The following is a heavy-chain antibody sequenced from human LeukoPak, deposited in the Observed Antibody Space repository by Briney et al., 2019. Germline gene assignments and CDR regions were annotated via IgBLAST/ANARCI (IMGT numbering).Heavy chain of an antibody. CDR1: RFTYSDYR. J-gene: IGHJ4*02. CDR3: ARDPPRRYDY. V-gene: IGHV3-48*01. D-gene: IGHD1-14*01. Sequence: GGSLRHSRASTRFTYSDYRMNWVRQARAKGGEWISYIDSNGSARYYADSVKGRFTISRDNAKNSLYLQMNSLRAEDTAVYYCARDPPRRYDYWGQGTLVTVSS. CDR2: IDSNGSAR.